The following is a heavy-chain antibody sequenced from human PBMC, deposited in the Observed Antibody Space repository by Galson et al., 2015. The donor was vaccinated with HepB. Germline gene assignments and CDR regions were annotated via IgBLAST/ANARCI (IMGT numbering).Heavy chain of an antibody. Sequence: SLRLSCAASGFTFSTYGMHWVRQAPGKGLEWVAVISYDGSNKYYADSVKGRFTISRDNSKNTLYLQMNSLRAEDTAVYYCAKVWTTLLWFGEIDYWGQGTLVTVSS. J-gene: IGHJ4*02. CDR2: ISYDGSNK. D-gene: IGHD3-10*01. CDR1: GFTFSTYG. CDR3: AKVWTTLLWFGEIDY. V-gene: IGHV3-30*18.